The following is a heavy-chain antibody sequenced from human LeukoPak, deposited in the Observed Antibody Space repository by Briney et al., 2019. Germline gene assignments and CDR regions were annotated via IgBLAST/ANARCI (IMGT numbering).Heavy chain of an antibody. CDR3: ASRILPDI. D-gene: IGHD2/OR15-2a*01. V-gene: IGHV4-39*07. Sequence: SETLSLTCTVSGVSISSSSYYWGWIRQPPGKGLEWIGSIYYSGSTYYNPSLKSRVTISVDTSKNQFSLKLSSVTAADTAVYYCASRILPDIRGQGTMVTVSS. CDR2: IYYSGST. J-gene: IGHJ3*02. CDR1: GVSISSSSYY.